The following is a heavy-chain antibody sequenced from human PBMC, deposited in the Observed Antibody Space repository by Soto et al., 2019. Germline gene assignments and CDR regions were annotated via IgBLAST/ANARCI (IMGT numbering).Heavy chain of an antibody. J-gene: IGHJ4*02. D-gene: IGHD3-22*01. CDR2: ISGSGGST. V-gene: IGHV3-23*01. CDR1: GFTFSSYA. Sequence: EVQLLESGGGLVQPGGSLRLSCAASGFTFSSYAMSWVRQAPGKGLEWVSAISGSGGSTYYADSVKGRFTISRDNYRNTLYLKMNSLRAEDTAVYYCAKDHVGYDSSGYHFDYWGQGTLVTVSS. CDR3: AKDHVGYDSSGYHFDY.